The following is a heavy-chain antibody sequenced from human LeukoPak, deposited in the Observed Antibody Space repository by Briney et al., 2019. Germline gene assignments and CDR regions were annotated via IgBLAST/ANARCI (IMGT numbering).Heavy chain of an antibody. CDR2: IYPGDSDT. CDR3: ARPALYCSSTVCPPYMDV. CDR1: GYSFTSYW. V-gene: IGHV5-51*01. J-gene: IGHJ6*03. D-gene: IGHD2-2*01. Sequence: GESLKISCKGSGYSFTSYWIGWVRPMPGKGLEWMGIIYPGDSDTRYSPSFQGQVTISADKSISTAYLQWSSLKASDTATYYCARPALYCSSTVCPPYMDVWGKGTTVTVSS.